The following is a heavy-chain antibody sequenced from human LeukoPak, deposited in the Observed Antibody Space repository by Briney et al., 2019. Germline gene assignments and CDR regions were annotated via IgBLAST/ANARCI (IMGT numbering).Heavy chain of an antibody. Sequence: PSETLSLTCAVYGGSFSGYFWSWIRQPPGKGLEWIGEINHSGSTNYNPSLKSRVTISVDPSKNQFSLKLTSVTAADTAVYYCARGGSFTVGTVIASPFDHWGQGILVTVSS. CDR1: GGSFSGYF. CDR3: ARGGSFTVGTVIASPFDH. J-gene: IGHJ4*02. D-gene: IGHD3-16*02. V-gene: IGHV4-34*01. CDR2: INHSGST.